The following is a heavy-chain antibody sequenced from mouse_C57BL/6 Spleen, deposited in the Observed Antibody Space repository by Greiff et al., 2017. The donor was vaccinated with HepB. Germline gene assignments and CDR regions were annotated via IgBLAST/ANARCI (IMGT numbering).Heavy chain of an antibody. CDR1: GYSITSDY. CDR3: ARGLTGTVYYFDY. Sequence: EVKLMESGPGLAKPSQPLSLTCSVTGYSITSDYWNWIRKFPGNKLEYMGYISYSGSTYYNPSLKSRISITRDTSKNQYYLQLNSVTTEDTATYYCARGLTGTVYYFDYWGQGTTLTVSS. J-gene: IGHJ2*01. V-gene: IGHV3-8*01. CDR2: ISYSGST. D-gene: IGHD4-1*01.